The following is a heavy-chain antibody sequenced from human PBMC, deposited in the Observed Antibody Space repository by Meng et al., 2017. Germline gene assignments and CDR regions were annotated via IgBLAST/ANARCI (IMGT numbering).Heavy chain of an antibody. CDR3: AKRSITGTTPNYYYGMDV. V-gene: IGHV3-23*01. Sequence: GESLKISCAASGFTFSSYSMNWVRQAPGKGLEWVSAISGSGGSTYYADSVKGRFTISRDNSKNTLYLQMNSLRAEDTAVYYCAKRSITGTTPNYYYGMDVWGQGTTVTVSS. CDR1: GFTFSSYS. J-gene: IGHJ6*02. D-gene: IGHD1-20*01. CDR2: ISGSGGST.